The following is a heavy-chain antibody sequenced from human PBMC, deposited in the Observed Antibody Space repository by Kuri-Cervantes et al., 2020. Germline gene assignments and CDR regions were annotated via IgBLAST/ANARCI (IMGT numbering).Heavy chain of an antibody. CDR2: ISSSSSYI. J-gene: IGHJ4*02. CDR3: AKPRGYDILTGYYLMSFDY. Sequence: GESLKISCAAAGFTVSSNYIRWVRQAPGKGLEWVSSISSSSSYIYYADSVKGRFTISRDNAKNSLYLQMNSLRAEDTAVYYCAKPRGYDILTGYYLMSFDYWGQGTLVTVSS. CDR1: GFTVSSNY. V-gene: IGHV3-21*04. D-gene: IGHD3-9*01.